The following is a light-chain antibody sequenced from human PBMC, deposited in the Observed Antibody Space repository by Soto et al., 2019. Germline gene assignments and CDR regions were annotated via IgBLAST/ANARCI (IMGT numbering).Light chain of an antibody. CDR2: EVN. V-gene: IGLV2-8*01. Sequence: QSVLTQPPSASGSPGQSVTISCTGTSSDVGGYNYVSWFQQHPGKAPKLIIHEVNQRPSGVPDRFSGSKSGNTASLTISGLQAEDEADYYCSSYTSSSTSRVFGGGTKVTVL. CDR3: SSYTSSSTSRV. J-gene: IGLJ2*01. CDR1: SSDVGGYNY.